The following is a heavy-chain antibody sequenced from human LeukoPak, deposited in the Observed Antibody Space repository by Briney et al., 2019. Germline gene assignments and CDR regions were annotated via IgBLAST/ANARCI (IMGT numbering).Heavy chain of an antibody. CDR3: ANAPPGRDYVDY. D-gene: IGHD7-27*01. Sequence: PGGSLRLSCAASGFTFRSYGMHWVRQAPGKGLEWVAVISFDASDKYYGDSVKGRFTISRDNSKKMLYLQMNSLRAEDTAVYYCANAPPGRDYVDYWGQGTLVTVSS. CDR2: ISFDASDK. J-gene: IGHJ4*02. V-gene: IGHV3-30*18. CDR1: GFTFRSYG.